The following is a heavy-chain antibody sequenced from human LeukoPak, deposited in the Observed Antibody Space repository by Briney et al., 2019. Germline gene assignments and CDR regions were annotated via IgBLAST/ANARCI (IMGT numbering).Heavy chain of an antibody. D-gene: IGHD1-26*01. V-gene: IGHV1-18*01. CDR2: ISAYNGNT. CDR3: ARAQGSYHHYYMDV. CDR1: GYTFTTFG. Sequence: ASLKVSCKASGYTFTTFGISWVREAPGQGLEWMGWISAYNGNTNNAQKLQGRVTLTTDTSTSTAYMELRSLRSEDTAVYYWARAQGSYHHYYMDVWGKGTTVTVSS. J-gene: IGHJ6*03.